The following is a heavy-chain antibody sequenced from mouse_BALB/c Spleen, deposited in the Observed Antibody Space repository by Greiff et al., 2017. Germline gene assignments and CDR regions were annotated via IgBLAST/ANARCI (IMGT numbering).Heavy chain of an antibody. CDR3: ARSDWDY. Sequence: EVKLMESGGGLVQPGGSRKLSCAASGFTFSSFGMHWVRQAPEKGLEWVAYISSGSSTIYYADTVKGRFTISRDNPKNTLFLQMTSLRSEDTAMYYCARSDWDYWGQGTSVTVSS. D-gene: IGHD2-13*01. CDR2: ISSGSSTI. V-gene: IGHV5-17*02. CDR1: GFTFSSFG. J-gene: IGHJ4*01.